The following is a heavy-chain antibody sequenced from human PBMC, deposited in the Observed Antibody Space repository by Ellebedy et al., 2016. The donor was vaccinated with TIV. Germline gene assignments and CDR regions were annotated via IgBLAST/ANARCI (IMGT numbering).Heavy chain of an antibody. J-gene: IGHJ6*02. CDR1: GGTFSSYA. Sequence: SVKVSCXASGGTFSSYAISWVRQAPGQGLEWMGGIIPIFGTANYAQKFQGGVTITADKSTSTAYMELSSLRSEDTAVYYCARGLLDIVVVPAAKSYYYGMDVWGQGTTVTVSS. CDR3: ARGLLDIVVVPAAKSYYYGMDV. V-gene: IGHV1-69*06. CDR2: IIPIFGTA. D-gene: IGHD2-2*01.